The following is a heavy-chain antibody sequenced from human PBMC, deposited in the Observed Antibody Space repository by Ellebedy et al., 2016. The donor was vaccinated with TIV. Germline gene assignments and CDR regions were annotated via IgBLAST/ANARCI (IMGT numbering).Heavy chain of an antibody. CDR3: ASPGHIVVVPAAMPGAFDI. D-gene: IGHD2-2*01. V-gene: IGHV5-51*01. Sequence: GESLKISCKGSGYSFTSYWIGWVRQMPGKGLEWMGIIYPGDSDTRYSPSFQGQVTISADKSISTAYLQWSSLKASDTAMYYCASPGHIVVVPAAMPGAFDIWGQGTMVTVSS. CDR2: IYPGDSDT. J-gene: IGHJ3*02. CDR1: GYSFTSYW.